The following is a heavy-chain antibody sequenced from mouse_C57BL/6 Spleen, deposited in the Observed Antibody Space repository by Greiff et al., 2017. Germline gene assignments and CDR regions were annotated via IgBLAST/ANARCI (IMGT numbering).Heavy chain of an antibody. J-gene: IGHJ3*01. CDR3: ATPDSSGPFAY. CDR1: GYTLTSYT. Sequence: QVQLQQSGAELARPGASVKMSCKASGYTLTSYTMHWVKQRPGQGLEWIGYINPSSGYTKYNQKFKDKATLTADKSSSTAYMQLSSLTSEDSAVYYCATPDSSGPFAYWGQGTLVTVSA. CDR2: INPSSGYT. V-gene: IGHV1-4*01. D-gene: IGHD3-2*02.